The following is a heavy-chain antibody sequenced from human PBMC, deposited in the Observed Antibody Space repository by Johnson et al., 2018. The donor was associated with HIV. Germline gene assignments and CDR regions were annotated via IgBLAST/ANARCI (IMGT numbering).Heavy chain of an antibody. J-gene: IGHJ3*02. D-gene: IGHD2-15*01. V-gene: IGHV3-13*01. Sequence: VQLVEPGGGLVQPGGSLRLSCAASGFTFSSYDMHWVRQATGKGLEWVSAIGTAGDTYYPGSVQGRFTISRENAKNSLYLQMNSLRGEDTAVYYCARVWVVEVARGAFDIWGQGTMVTVSS. CDR1: GFTFSSYD. CDR3: ARVWVVEVARGAFDI. CDR2: IGTAGDT.